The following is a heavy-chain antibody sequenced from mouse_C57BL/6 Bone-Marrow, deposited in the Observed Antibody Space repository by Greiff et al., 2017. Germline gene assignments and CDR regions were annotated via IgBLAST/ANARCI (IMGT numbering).Heavy chain of an antibody. Sequence: QVQLQQSGAELVRPGTSVKMSCKASGYTFTNYWIGWAKQRPGHGLEWIGDIYPGGGYTNYNEKFKGKATLTADKSSSTAYMQFSSLTSEDSAIYYCARYYSNPYYAMDYWGQGTSVTVSS. J-gene: IGHJ4*01. CDR1: GYTFTNYW. V-gene: IGHV1-63*01. CDR2: IYPGGGYT. D-gene: IGHD2-5*01. CDR3: ARYYSNPYYAMDY.